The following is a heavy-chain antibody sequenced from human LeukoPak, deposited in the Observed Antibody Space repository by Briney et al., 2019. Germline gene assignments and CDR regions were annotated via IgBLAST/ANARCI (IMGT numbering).Heavy chain of an antibody. Sequence: GGSLRLSCEAAGLVFSKYWMTWVRQAPGKGLEWVASIKPDGSEKYYLDSVKGRFTISRDNARDSLYLQMNSLRDDDTSVYFCARDASALYWGRGTLVTVSS. CDR2: IKPDGSEK. V-gene: IGHV3-7*01. J-gene: IGHJ4*02. CDR3: ARDASALY. D-gene: IGHD6-19*01. CDR1: GLVFSKYW.